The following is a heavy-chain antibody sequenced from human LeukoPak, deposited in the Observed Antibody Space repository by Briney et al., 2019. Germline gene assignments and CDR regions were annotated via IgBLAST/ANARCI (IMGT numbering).Heavy chain of an antibody. CDR3: ARGDTRGYSGYDSEFDY. Sequence: GGSLRLSCAASGFTFSSYGMHWVRQAPGKGLEWVAVIWYDGSNKYYADSVKGRCTISRDNSKNKLYPQMNSLRAEDTAVYYCARGDTRGYSGYDSEFDYWGQGTLVTVSS. D-gene: IGHD5-12*01. J-gene: IGHJ4*02. CDR1: GFTFSSYG. CDR2: IWYDGSNK. V-gene: IGHV3-33*01.